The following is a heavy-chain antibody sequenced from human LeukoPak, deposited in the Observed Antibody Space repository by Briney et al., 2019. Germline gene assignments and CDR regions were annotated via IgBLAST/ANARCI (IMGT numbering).Heavy chain of an antibody. J-gene: IGHJ5*02. CDR3: ARDVWRFGETKAYNWFDP. D-gene: IGHD3-10*01. V-gene: IGHV3-48*03. CDR1: GFTFSSYA. Sequence: GGSLRLSCAASGFTFSSYAMSWVRQAPGKGLEWVSAISSSGSTIYYADSVKGRFTISRDNAKNSLYLQMNSLRTEVTAASYCARDVWRFGETKAYNWFDPWGQGTLVTVSS. CDR2: ISSSGSTI.